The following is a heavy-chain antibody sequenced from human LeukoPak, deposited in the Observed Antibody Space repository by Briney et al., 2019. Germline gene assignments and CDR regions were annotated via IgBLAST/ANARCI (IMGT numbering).Heavy chain of an antibody. J-gene: IGHJ4*02. CDR3: ARGPGGGGYFIYYFDT. Sequence: QSGGSLRLSCAASGFTFSSYAMSWVRQAPGKGLEWVAVIWYDGSNKYYADSVKGRFTISRDNSKNTLYLQMNSLRAEDTAVYFCARGPGGGGYFIYYFDTWGQGTLVTVSS. CDR1: GFTFSSYA. CDR2: IWYDGSNK. V-gene: IGHV3-33*08. D-gene: IGHD2-21*02.